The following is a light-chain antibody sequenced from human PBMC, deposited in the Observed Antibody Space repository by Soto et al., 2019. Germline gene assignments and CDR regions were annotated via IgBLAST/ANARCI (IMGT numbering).Light chain of an antibody. CDR2: EAS. J-gene: IGLJ2*01. V-gene: IGLV2-23*01. CDR3: CSYGRSVV. Sequence: QSVLTQPASVPGSPGQSITISCTGISNDVGTYNLVSWYQHHPGKAPKLIIYEASKRPSGVPNRFSGSKSGNTASLTISGLHAEDEADYYCCSYGRSVVFGGGTKLTVL. CDR1: SNDVGTYNL.